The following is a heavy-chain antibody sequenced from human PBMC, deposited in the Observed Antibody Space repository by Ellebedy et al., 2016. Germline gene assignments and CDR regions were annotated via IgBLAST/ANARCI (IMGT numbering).Heavy chain of an antibody. CDR1: GFTFSSYA. J-gene: IGHJ6*02. CDR2: ISGGGGST. V-gene: IGHV3-23*01. CDR3: ALEGGSSFYYYGMDV. Sequence: GESLKISCAASGFTFSSYAMTWVRQAPGKGLEWVSSISGGGGSTYYADSVKGRFTISRDNSKNTLYLQMNSLRAEDTAVYYCALEGGSSFYYYGMDVWGQGTTVTVSS. D-gene: IGHD2-15*01.